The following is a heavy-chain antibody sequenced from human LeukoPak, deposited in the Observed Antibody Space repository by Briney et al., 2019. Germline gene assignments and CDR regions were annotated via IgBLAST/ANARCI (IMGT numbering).Heavy chain of an antibody. CDR1: GFTFSSYS. V-gene: IGHV3-48*04. J-gene: IGHJ4*02. CDR2: ISSSGRSI. CDR3: AKYMYDSFDY. Sequence: GGSLRLSCAASGFTFSSYSMNWVRQAPGKGLEWVSSISSSGRSIYYADSVKGRFTISRDNAKNSLYLQMNSLRAEDTAVYYCAKYMYDSFDYWGQGTLVTVSS. D-gene: IGHD3-22*01.